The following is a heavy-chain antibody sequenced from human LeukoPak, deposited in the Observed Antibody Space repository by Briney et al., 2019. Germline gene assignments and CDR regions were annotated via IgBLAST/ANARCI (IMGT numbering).Heavy chain of an antibody. CDR3: AKHGYSSSWYYFDY. V-gene: IGHV3-23*01. CDR2: ISGSGGST. J-gene: IGHJ4*02. Sequence: GGSLRLPCAASGFSFSSYARSWVRQPPGKGLEWVSAISGSGGSTYYADSVKGRFTISRDNSKNTLYLQMNSLRAEDTAVYYCAKHGYSSSWYYFDYWGQGTLVTVSS. CDR1: GFSFSSYA. D-gene: IGHD6-13*01.